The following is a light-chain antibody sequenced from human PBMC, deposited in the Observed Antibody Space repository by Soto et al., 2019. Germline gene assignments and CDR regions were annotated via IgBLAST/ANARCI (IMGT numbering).Light chain of an antibody. CDR2: SDN. J-gene: IGLJ3*02. Sequence: QSVLTQPPSASGTPGQVFTISCSGSNSNIGDNSVNWYQQLPGTAPKLYIYSDNRRPSGVPDRFSGSKSGTSASLAISGLQSEDEAEYYCAAWDDSLNGLLFGGGTKLTVL. V-gene: IGLV1-44*01. CDR1: NSNIGDNS. CDR3: AAWDDSLNGLL.